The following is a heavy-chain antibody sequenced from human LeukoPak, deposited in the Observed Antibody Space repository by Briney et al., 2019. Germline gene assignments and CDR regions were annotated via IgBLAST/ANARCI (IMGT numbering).Heavy chain of an antibody. Sequence: SETLSLTCTVTGGSISSNHWSWIRQPPGKGLEWVGYIYYSGSTNYNPSLKSRVTISVDTSKNQFSLRLSSMTAADTAVYYCARDPGHPPHHFDSWGQGTLVTVSS. CDR2: IYYSGST. CDR1: GGSISSNH. V-gene: IGHV4-59*01. J-gene: IGHJ4*02. CDR3: ARDPGHPPHHFDS. D-gene: IGHD7-27*01.